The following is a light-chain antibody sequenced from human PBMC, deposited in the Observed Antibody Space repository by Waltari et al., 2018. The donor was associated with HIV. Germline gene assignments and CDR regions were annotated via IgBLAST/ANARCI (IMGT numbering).Light chain of an antibody. CDR2: DVD. CDR1: SNDIGISNL. CDR3: CSKSTIYFGVL. Sequence: QSALSQPASVSGSPGQSITISCSGTSNDIGISNLVSWYHHHPGKAPKLIIFDVDKRPSGIFDRFSGSKSGYTASLTISGLRTEDEADYFCCSKSTIYFGVLFGGGTTLTVL. V-gene: IGLV2-23*02. J-gene: IGLJ2*01.